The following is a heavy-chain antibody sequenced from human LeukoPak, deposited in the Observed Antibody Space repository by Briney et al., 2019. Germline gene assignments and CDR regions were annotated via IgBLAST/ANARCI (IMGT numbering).Heavy chain of an antibody. CDR2: ISSNGGST. J-gene: IGHJ4*02. Sequence: GGSLRLSCAASGFTFSGYAMHWVRQAPGKGLEYVSAISSNGGSTYYANSVKGRFTISRDNSKNTLYLQMGSLRAEDMAVYYCARGMGTTIGRSDNFDYWGQGTLVTVSS. V-gene: IGHV3-64*01. CDR1: GFTFSGYA. CDR3: ARGMGTTIGRSDNFDY. D-gene: IGHD1-26*01.